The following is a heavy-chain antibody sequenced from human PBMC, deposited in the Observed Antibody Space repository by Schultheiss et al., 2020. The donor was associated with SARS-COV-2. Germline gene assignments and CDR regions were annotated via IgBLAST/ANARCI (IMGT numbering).Heavy chain of an antibody. V-gene: IGHV3-15*01. D-gene: IGHD2-2*01. CDR1: GFTFSNAW. Sequence: GGSLRLSRAASGFTFSNAWMSWVRQAPGKGLEWVGRIKSKTDGGTTDYAAPVKGRFTISRDDSKNTLYLQMNSLKTEDTAVYYCTTGYCSSTSCNYYYYYMDVWGKGTTVTVSS. CDR2: IKSKTDGGTT. J-gene: IGHJ6*03. CDR3: TTGYCSSTSCNYYYYYMDV.